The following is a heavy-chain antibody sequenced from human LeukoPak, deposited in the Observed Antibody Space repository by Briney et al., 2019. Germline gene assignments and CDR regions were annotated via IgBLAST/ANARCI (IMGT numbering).Heavy chain of an antibody. CDR3: ARGWGSLYYFDF. D-gene: IGHD3-16*01. Sequence: ASVKVSCKASGYTFSDYFVHWVRQAPGQGPGWMGWINPKSGVTKYAQKFQGRVTMVWDTATTTVYMDLSSLTSDDTAVYFCARGWGSLYYFDFWGQGTLVTVSS. CDR2: INPKSGVT. J-gene: IGHJ4*02. V-gene: IGHV1-2*02. CDR1: GYTFSDYF.